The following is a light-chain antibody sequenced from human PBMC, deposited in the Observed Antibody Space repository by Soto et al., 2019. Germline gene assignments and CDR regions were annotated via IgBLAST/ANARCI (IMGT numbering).Light chain of an antibody. V-gene: IGKV3-20*01. CDR2: GTS. J-gene: IGKJ1*01. CDR3: QQYGSSSWT. Sequence: EIVLTQSPGTLSLSPGERATLSCRASQSVSSSYLAWYQQKPGQAPRLLIYGTSSRATAIPDRFSGSGSGTDFTRTISRLEPEDFAVYYCQQYGSSSWTFGQGTKVEIK. CDR1: QSVSSSY.